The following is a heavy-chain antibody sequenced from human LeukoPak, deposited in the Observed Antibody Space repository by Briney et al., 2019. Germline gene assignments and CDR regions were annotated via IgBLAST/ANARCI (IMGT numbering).Heavy chain of an antibody. CDR1: GFTFSDYA. CDR3: AKGGDGYNYYFDY. CDR2: ISGSGGSI. D-gene: IGHD5-24*01. Sequence: GGSLRLSCTASGFTFSDYAMSWIRQAPGKGLEWVSGISGSGGSIRYADSVKGRFIISRDNSKNTLYLQMNSLRAEDTAVYYCAKGGDGYNYYFDYWGQETLVTVSS. J-gene: IGHJ4*02. V-gene: IGHV3-23*01.